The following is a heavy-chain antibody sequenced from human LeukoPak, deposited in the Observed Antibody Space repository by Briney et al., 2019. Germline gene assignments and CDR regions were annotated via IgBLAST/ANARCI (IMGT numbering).Heavy chain of an antibody. CDR1: GFTFSSHW. V-gene: IGHV3-74*01. CDR2: ITNDGSST. CDR3: ARAPYCSTTSCYVRYFDY. D-gene: IGHD2-2*01. J-gene: IGHJ4*02. Sequence: PGRSLRLSCAASGFTFSSHWMHWVRQAPGKGLVWVSRITNDGSSTTYADSVKGRFTISRDNAKNMLYLQVNSLRAEDTAVYYCARAPYCSTTSCYVRYFDYWGQGTLVTVSS.